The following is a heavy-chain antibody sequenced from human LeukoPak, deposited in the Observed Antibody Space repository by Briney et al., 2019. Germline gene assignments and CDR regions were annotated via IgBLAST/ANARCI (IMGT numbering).Heavy chain of an antibody. V-gene: IGHV3-21*04. CDR3: ASYSSAYYYYMDV. Sequence: GSLRLSCAASGFTFSSYAMSWVRPAPGKGLEWVSSISSSSSYIYYADSVKGRFTISRDNAKNSLYLQMNSPRAEDTAVYYCASYSSAYYYYMDVWGKGTTVTVSS. CDR1: GFTFSSYA. CDR2: ISSSSSYI. J-gene: IGHJ6*03. D-gene: IGHD5-18*01.